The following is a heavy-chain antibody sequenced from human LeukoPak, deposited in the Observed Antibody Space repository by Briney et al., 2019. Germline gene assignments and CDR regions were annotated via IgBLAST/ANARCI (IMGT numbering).Heavy chain of an antibody. V-gene: IGHV3-23*01. J-gene: IGHJ4*02. CDR1: GFTFSSYG. CDR3: AKDLGPYYYGSGSYFDY. Sequence: GGSLRLSCAASGFTFSSYGMSWVRQAPGKGLEWVSAISGSGGSTYYADSVKGRFTISRDNSKNTLYLQMNSLRAEDTAVYYCAKDLGPYYYGSGSYFDYWGQGTLVTVSS. D-gene: IGHD3-10*01. CDR2: ISGSGGST.